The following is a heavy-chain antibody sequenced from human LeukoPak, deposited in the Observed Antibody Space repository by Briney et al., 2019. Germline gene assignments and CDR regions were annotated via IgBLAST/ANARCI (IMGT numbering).Heavy chain of an antibody. CDR2: INTNTGNP. CDR3: ARDPYQSYDSSGYYKY. Sequence: ASVKVSCKASGYTFTSYAMNWVRQAPGQGLEWMGWINTNTGNPTYAQGFTGRFVFSLDTSVSTAYLQISSLKAEDTAVYYCARDPYQSYDSSGYYKYWGQGTLVTVSS. D-gene: IGHD3-22*01. V-gene: IGHV7-4-1*02. J-gene: IGHJ4*02. CDR1: GYTFTSYA.